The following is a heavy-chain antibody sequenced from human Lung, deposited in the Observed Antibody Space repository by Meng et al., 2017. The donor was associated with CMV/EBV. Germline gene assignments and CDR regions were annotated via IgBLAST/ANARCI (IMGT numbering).Heavy chain of an antibody. CDR2: ISGSGGST. CDR3: AKDSPIVVVPAAIIPSND. V-gene: IGHV3-23*01. J-gene: IGHJ1*01. CDR1: GFTFSSYA. D-gene: IGHD2-2*01. Sequence: GESLKISCAASGFTFSSYAMSWVRQAPGKGLEWVSAISGSGGSTYYADSVKGRFTISRDNSKNTLYLQMNSLRAEDTAVYYCAKDSPIVVVPAAIIPSNDWXQGTLVXVSS.